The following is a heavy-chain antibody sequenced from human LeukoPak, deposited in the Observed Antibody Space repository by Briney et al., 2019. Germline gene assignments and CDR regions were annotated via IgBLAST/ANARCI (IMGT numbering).Heavy chain of an antibody. V-gene: IGHV5-51*01. CDR1: GYSFTSYW. CDR2: ICPGDSDT. CDR3: ARAISSRWGFDF. D-gene: IGHD6-13*01. Sequence: PGESLKISCKGSGYSFTSYWIAWVRQLPGKGLEWMGIICPGDSDTRYSPSFQGQVTISADKSISTAYLQWSSLQASDSAMYYCARAISSRWGFDFWGQGSLVTVSS. J-gene: IGHJ4*02.